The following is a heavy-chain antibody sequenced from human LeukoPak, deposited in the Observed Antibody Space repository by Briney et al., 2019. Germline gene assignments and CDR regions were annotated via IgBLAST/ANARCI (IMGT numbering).Heavy chain of an antibody. CDR3: ARRAIVVVPAAMSWFDP. CDR2: IYYSGST. D-gene: IGHD2-2*01. CDR1: GGSISSSSYY. Sequence: SETLSLTCTVSGGSISSSSYYWGWIRQPPGKGLEWIGSIYYSGSTYYNPSLKSRVTISVDTSKNQFSLKLSSLTAADTAVYYCARRAIVVVPAAMSWFDPWGQGTLVTVSS. V-gene: IGHV4-39*07. J-gene: IGHJ5*02.